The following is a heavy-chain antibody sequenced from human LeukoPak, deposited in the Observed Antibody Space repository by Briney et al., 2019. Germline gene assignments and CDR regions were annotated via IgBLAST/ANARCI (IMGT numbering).Heavy chain of an antibody. V-gene: IGHV1-69*13. CDR2: IIPIFGTA. D-gene: IGHD2-15*01. J-gene: IGHJ5*02. CDR3: ATDRDCSGGSCYSSVWFDP. CDR1: GYTFTSYA. Sequence: SVKVSCKASGYTFTSYAISWVRQAPGQGLEWMGGIIPIFGTANYAQKFQGRVTITADESTSTAYMEMSSLRSEDTAVYYCATDRDCSGGSCYSSVWFDPWGQGTLVTVSS.